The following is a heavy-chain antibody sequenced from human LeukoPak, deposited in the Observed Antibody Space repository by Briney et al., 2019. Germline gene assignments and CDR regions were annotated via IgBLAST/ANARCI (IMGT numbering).Heavy chain of an antibody. V-gene: IGHV3-21*01. CDR3: ARVTATVTTSWFDP. J-gene: IGHJ5*02. CDR1: GFTFSSYS. D-gene: IGHD4-17*01. Sequence: GGSLRLSCAASGFTFSSYSMNWVRQAPGKGLEWVSSISSSSSYIYYADSVKGRFTISRDNAKNSLYLQMNSLRAEDTAVYYCARVTATVTTSWFDPWGQGTLVTVSS. CDR2: ISSSSSYI.